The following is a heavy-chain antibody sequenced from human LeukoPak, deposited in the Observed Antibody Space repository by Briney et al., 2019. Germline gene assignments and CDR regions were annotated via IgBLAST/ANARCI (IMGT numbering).Heavy chain of an antibody. Sequence: PGGSLRLSCEASGFTFNNYGMHWVRQAPGKGLEWVAVIWHDGDTKFYADPVKGRFTISRDKSKNTLYLEMNSLRAEDTAVYYCVKDSTTRASNLPDYWGQGTLVTVSS. CDR2: IWHDGDTK. J-gene: IGHJ4*02. CDR1: GFTFNNYG. D-gene: IGHD1/OR15-1a*01. V-gene: IGHV3-33*03. CDR3: VKDSTTRASNLPDY.